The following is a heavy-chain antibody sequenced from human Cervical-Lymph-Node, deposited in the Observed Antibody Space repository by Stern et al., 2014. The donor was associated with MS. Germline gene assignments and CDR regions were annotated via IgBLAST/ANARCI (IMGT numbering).Heavy chain of an antibody. CDR1: GYNFTNFA. J-gene: IGHJ4*02. D-gene: IGHD5-18*01. V-gene: IGHV7-4-1*02. CDR2: INTKTGKS. Sequence: QLVQSGSELKKPGASVKVSCKVSGYNFTNFAMNWVRQAPGQGLEWMGWINTKTGKSTYAQDFTGRFVFSLDTSVSTAHLQISSLKAEDTAIYYCARDFVDIPMVTRSDYLDYWGQGTLVTVSS. CDR3: ARDFVDIPMVTRSDYLDY.